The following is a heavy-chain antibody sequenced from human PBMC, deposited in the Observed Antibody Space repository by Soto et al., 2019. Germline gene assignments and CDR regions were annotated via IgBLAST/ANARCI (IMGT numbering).Heavy chain of an antibody. CDR3: VRGNDNDDLWNKWCLDL. CDR2: IYQTGTI. D-gene: IGHD3-3*01. Sequence: PSETLSLTCAVSHDSTRNNWWSWVRQPPGKGLEWIGEIYQTGTINYNPSLRRRVTISADKSKNQLSLRVDYVTAADTAVYYCVRGNDNDDLWNKWCLDLWRQGILVTVS. CDR1: HDSTRNNW. V-gene: IGHV4-4*02. J-gene: IGHJ4*02.